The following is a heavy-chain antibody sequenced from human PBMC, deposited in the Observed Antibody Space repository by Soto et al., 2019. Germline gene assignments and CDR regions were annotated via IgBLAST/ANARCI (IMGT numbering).Heavy chain of an antibody. V-gene: IGHV4-4*07. Sequence: SETVSLTCTVSCGSISSYYWSWIRQPAGKGLEWIGRIYTSGSTNYNPSLKSRVTMSVDTSKNQFSLKLSSVTAADTAVYYCASYGRRDFRIQLWSDDAFDIWGQGTMVTVSS. D-gene: IGHD5-18*01. CDR1: CGSISSYY. CDR3: ASYGRRDFRIQLWSDDAFDI. J-gene: IGHJ3*02. CDR2: IYTSGST.